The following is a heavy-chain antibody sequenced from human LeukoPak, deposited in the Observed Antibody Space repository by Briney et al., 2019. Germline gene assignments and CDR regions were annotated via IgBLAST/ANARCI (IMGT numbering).Heavy chain of an antibody. CDR3: AREHYGSYYMDV. Sequence: GGSLRLSCVGSRFTFSSYGMHWVRQAPGEGLEWVAFIRYDGSNSYYIDSVKGRFTISRDNSKSTLYLQMNSLSAEDTAVYYCAREHYGSYYMDVWGKGTTITVSS. CDR1: RFTFSSYG. CDR2: IRYDGSNS. V-gene: IGHV3-30*02. J-gene: IGHJ6*03.